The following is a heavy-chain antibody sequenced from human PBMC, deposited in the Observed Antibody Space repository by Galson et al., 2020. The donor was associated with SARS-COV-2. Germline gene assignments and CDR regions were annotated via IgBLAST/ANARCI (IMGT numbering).Heavy chain of an antibody. D-gene: IGHD2-15*01. J-gene: IGHJ4*02. V-gene: IGHV3-30*04. CDR3: ARWDCTGGSCYEAD. Sequence: GESLKISCAASEFSFSDYSMHWVRQAPGKGLEWVAVISYDGGNQYYADSVKGRFTISRDNAKNSLYLQMNNLRAEDTAVYYCARWDCTGGSCYEADWGQGTLVTVSS. CDR1: EFSFSDYS. CDR2: ISYDGGNQ.